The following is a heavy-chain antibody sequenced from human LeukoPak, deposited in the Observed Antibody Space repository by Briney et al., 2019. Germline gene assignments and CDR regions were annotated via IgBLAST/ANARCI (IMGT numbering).Heavy chain of an antibody. Sequence: GGSLRLSCAASVFTFSSYAMSWVRQAPGKGLEWVSAISGSGGSTYYADSVKGRFTISRDNSKNTLYLQMNSLRAEDTAVYYCARDLLEYPGIAVAGSIGLDYWGQGTLVTVSS. V-gene: IGHV3-23*01. J-gene: IGHJ4*02. CDR3: ARDLLEYPGIAVAGSIGLDY. D-gene: IGHD6-19*01. CDR2: ISGSGGST. CDR1: VFTFSSYA.